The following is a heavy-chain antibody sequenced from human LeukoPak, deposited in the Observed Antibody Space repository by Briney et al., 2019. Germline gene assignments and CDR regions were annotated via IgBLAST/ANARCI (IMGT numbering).Heavy chain of an antibody. CDR2: ISWNSGSI. V-gene: IGHV3-9*03. CDR1: GFPFDDYP. CDR3: AKGGSSEMATTRNYFDY. D-gene: IGHD5-24*01. J-gene: IGHJ4*02. Sequence: GGPLRLSCSASGFPFDDYPMHWVRQAPGKALERVSGISWNSGSIGYADSVKGRFTISRDNAKNSVYLQMNSLRAEDMALYYCAKGGSSEMATTRNYFDYWGQGTLVTVSS.